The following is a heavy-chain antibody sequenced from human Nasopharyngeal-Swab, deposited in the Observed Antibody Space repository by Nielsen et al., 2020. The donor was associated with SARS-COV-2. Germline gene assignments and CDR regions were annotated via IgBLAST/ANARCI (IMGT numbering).Heavy chain of an antibody. CDR3: ARLTANYYDSSGYQNFDY. J-gene: IGHJ4*02. Sequence: WIRQPPGKGLQWISYITSGNSVQYADSVKGRFTISRDNSKNTLYLQMNSLRAEDTAVYYCARLTANYYDSSGYQNFDYWGQGTLVTVSS. CDR2: ITSGNSV. V-gene: IGHV3-11*01. D-gene: IGHD3-22*01.